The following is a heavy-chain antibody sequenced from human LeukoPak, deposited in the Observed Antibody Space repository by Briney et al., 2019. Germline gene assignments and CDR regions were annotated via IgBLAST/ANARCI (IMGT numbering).Heavy chain of an antibody. V-gene: IGHV4-4*02. CDR3: ARSPVTTVDWFDP. Sequence: SETLSLTCAVSGGSISSSNWWSWVRQPPGKGLEWIGEIYHSGSTNYNPPLKSRVTISVDKSKNQFSLKLSSVTAADTAVYYCARSPVTTVDWFDPWGQGTLVTVSS. CDR2: IYHSGST. J-gene: IGHJ5*02. D-gene: IGHD4-17*01. CDR1: GGSISSSNW.